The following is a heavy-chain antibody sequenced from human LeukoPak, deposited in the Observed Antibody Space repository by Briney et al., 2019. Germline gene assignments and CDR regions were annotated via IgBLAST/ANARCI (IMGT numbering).Heavy chain of an antibody. CDR2: IYYSGST. D-gene: IGHD1-26*01. V-gene: IGHV4-59*01. Sequence: PSETLSLTCTVSGGSISSYYWSWIRQPPGKGLEWIGYIYYSGSTSYNPSLKSRVTISVDTSKNQFSLKLSSVTAAHTAVYYCARGPPSGATRFDYWGQGNLVSVSS. CDR1: GGSISSYY. J-gene: IGHJ4*02. CDR3: ARGPPSGATRFDY.